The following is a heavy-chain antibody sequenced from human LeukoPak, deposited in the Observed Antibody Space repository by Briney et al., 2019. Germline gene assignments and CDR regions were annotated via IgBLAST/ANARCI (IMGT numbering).Heavy chain of an antibody. D-gene: IGHD4-11*01. J-gene: IGHJ4*02. CDR3: AREGNRLDYNMRVFYFAS. Sequence: SVKVSCKASGDIFSSYAINWMRQAPGQGLEWMGGIIPISTTTNYAQKFQDRVTITTDTLTNTAYMELSRLTYDDTAVYYCAREGNRLDYNMRVFYFASWGQGTLVTVSS. CDR2: IIPISTTT. CDR1: GDIFSSYA. V-gene: IGHV1-69*05.